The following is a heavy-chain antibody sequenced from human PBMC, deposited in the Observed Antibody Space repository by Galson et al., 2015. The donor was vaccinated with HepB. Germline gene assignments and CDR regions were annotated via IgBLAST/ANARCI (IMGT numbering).Heavy chain of an antibody. CDR1: GFTFSSYA. CDR2: ISGSGGST. J-gene: IGHJ4*02. V-gene: IGHV3-23*01. D-gene: IGHD3-3*01. Sequence: SLRLSCAASGFTFSSYAMSWVRQAPGKGLEWVSAISGSGGSTYYADSVKGRFTISRDNSKNTLYLQMNSLRAEDTAVYYCAKYSSFASGYDFWSGYYHPWGQGTLVTVSS. CDR3: AKYSSFASGYDFWSGYYHP.